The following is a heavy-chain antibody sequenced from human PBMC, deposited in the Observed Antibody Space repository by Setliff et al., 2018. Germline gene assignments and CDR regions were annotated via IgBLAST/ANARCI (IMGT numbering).Heavy chain of an antibody. D-gene: IGHD6-13*01. CDR3: ARQGASGAPHY. Sequence: SETLSLTCTVSGGSISSYYWSWIRQPPGKGLEWIGHIYYSGSTNYNPSLKGRVIIYVDTFRSQFSLQLTSVTAADTAIYYCARQGASGAPHYWGQGTMVTVSS. V-gene: IGHV4-59*08. CDR2: IYYSGST. CDR1: GGSISSYY. J-gene: IGHJ4*02.